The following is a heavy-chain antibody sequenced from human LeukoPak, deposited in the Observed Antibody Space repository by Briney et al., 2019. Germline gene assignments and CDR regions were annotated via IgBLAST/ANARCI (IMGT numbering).Heavy chain of an antibody. CDR3: ARATGYDFDY. Sequence: GRSLRLSCAASGFTFSSYGMHWVRQAPGKGLEWVAAIWYDGSNKYYADSVKGRFTISRDNSKNTLYLQMNSLRAEDTAVYYCARATGYDFDYWGQGTLVTVSS. CDR1: GFTFSSYG. D-gene: IGHD1-14*01. J-gene: IGHJ4*02. V-gene: IGHV3-33*01. CDR2: IWYDGSNK.